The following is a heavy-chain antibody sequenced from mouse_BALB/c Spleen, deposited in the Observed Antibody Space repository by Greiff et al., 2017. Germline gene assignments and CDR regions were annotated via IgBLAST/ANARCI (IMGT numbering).Heavy chain of an antibody. CDR3: ARLNYYYAMDY. CDR2: ISSGSSTI. CDR1: GFTFSSFG. V-gene: IGHV5-17*02. Sequence: EVQLVESGGGLVQPGGSQKLSCAASGFTFSSFGMHWVRQAPEKGLEWVAYISSGSSTIYYADTVKGRFTISRDNPKNTLFLQMTSLRSEDTAMYYCARLNYYYAMDYWGQGTSVTVSS. J-gene: IGHJ4*01.